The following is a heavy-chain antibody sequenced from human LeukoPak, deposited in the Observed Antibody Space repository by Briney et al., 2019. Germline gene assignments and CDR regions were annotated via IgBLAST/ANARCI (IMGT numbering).Heavy chain of an antibody. Sequence: SGGSLRLSCAASGFTFSSYAMSWVRQAPGKGLAWVSAISGSGGSTYYADSVKGRFTISRDNSKNTLYLQMNSLRAEDTAVYYCATYSSSWYCFDYWGQGTLVTVSS. CDR3: ATYSSSWYCFDY. CDR1: GFTFSSYA. V-gene: IGHV3-23*01. D-gene: IGHD6-13*01. CDR2: ISGSGGST. J-gene: IGHJ4*02.